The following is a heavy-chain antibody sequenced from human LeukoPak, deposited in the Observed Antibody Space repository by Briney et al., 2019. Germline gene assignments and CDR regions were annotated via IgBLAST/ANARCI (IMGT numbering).Heavy chain of an antibody. J-gene: IGHJ4*02. CDR3: AKGDYYDSSGYFYFDY. V-gene: IGHV3-53*01. Sequence: GGSLRLSCAASEFSFGSNYMTWVRQAPGKGLEWVSLIYSGGSTYYADSVKGRFTISRDNSKNTLYLQMNSLRAEDTAVYYCAKGDYYDSSGYFYFDYWGQGTLVTVSS. CDR2: IYSGGST. D-gene: IGHD3-22*01. CDR1: EFSFGSNY.